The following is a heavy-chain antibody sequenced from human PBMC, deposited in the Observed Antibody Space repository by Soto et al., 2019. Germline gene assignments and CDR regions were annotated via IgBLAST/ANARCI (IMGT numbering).Heavy chain of an antibody. CDR3: ARDPSEFGIKWFDP. J-gene: IGHJ5*02. D-gene: IGHD3-10*01. V-gene: IGHV3-48*02. CDR2: ISSSSSTI. Sequence: GGSLRLSCAASGVSVSNNYMSWVRQAPGKGLEWVSYISSSSSTIYYADSVKGRFTISRDNAKNSLYLQMNSLRDEDTAVYYCARDPSEFGIKWFDPWGQGTLVTVSS. CDR1: GVSVSNNY.